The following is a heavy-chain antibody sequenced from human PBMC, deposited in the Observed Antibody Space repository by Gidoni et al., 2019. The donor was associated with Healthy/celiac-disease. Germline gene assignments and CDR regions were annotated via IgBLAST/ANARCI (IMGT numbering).Heavy chain of an antibody. D-gene: IGHD3-10*01. V-gene: IGHV4-34*01. CDR3: ARGPPPSGSGSYYDY. CDR1: GGSFSGYY. Sequence: QVQLQQWGAGLLKPSETLSLTCAVYGGSFSGYYWSWIRQPPGKGLEWIGEINHSGSTNYNPSLKSRVTISVDTSKNQFSLKLSSVTAADTAVYYCARGPPPSGSGSYYDYWGQGTLVTVSS. J-gene: IGHJ4*02. CDR2: INHSGST.